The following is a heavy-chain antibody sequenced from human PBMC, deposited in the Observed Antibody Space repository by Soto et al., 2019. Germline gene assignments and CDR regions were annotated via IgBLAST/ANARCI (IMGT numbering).Heavy chain of an antibody. Sequence: EVQLLESGGGLVQPGGSLRISCLASGFTFSSNSMSWVRQAPGKGLEWVSAISGSGGTTFHADSVKGRFAVSRDNSNSTLYLEMDSLSAEDTAVYYRAKQRADFGSGSDTFFLDNWGRGTLVTVSS. V-gene: IGHV3-23*01. CDR1: GFTFSSNS. CDR2: ISGSGGTT. D-gene: IGHD3-10*01. J-gene: IGHJ4*02. CDR3: AKQRADFGSGSDTFFLDN.